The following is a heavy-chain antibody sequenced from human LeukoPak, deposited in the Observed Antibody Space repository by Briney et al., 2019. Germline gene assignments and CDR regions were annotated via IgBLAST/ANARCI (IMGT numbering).Heavy chain of an antibody. V-gene: IGHV3-21*01. CDR1: GFSFSAYW. J-gene: IGHJ4*02. CDR2: ISSSSSYI. Sequence: GGSLRLSCAASGFSFSAYWMNWVRQAPGKGLEWVSSISSSSSYIYYADSVKGRFTISRDNAKNSLYLQMNSLRAEDTAVYYCARGGELRYFDWLLDYWGQGTLVTVSS. D-gene: IGHD3-9*01. CDR3: ARGGELRYFDWLLDY.